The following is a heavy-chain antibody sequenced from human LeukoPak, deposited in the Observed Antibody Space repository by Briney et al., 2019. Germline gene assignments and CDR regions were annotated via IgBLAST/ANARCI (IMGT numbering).Heavy chain of an antibody. CDR2: MYYSGFS. CDR1: GGSITSHY. Sequence: PSETLSLTCTVSGGSITSHYWSWIRQPPGKGLEWIGYMYYSGFSNYNPPLKSRVTISIDTSKNQFSLKLSSVTAADTAVYYCARDAIDGGYYMDVWGRGTTVTVSS. CDR3: ARDAIDGGYYMDV. V-gene: IGHV4-59*11. D-gene: IGHD2-15*01. J-gene: IGHJ6*03.